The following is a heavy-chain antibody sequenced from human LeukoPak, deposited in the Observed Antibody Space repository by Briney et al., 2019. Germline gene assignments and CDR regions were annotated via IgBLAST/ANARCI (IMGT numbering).Heavy chain of an antibody. CDR2: IYYSGST. J-gene: IGHJ4*02. Sequence: SGTLSLTCTVSGGSISSYYWSWIRQPPGKGLEWIGYIYYSGSTNYNPSLKSRVTISVDTSKNQFSLKLSSVTAADTAVYYCARGGDFFDYWGQGTLVTVSS. D-gene: IGHD3-16*01. CDR3: ARGGDFFDY. CDR1: GGSISSYY. V-gene: IGHV4-59*01.